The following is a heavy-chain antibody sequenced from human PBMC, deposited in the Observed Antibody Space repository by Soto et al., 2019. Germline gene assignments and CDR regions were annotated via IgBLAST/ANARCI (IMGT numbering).Heavy chain of an antibody. D-gene: IGHD2-8*02. V-gene: IGHV4-34*01. CDR1: GGSFSGYY. CDR2: INHSGST. J-gene: IGHJ4*02. CDR3: ARDKITGLFDS. Sequence: QVQLQQWGAGLLKPSETLSLTCAVYGGSFSGYYWTWIRQPPGTGLEWIGEINHSGSTNYNPSLKSRVTISVDTSKNQFSLKLTSVTAADTAVYYFARDKITGLFDSWGQGTLVTVSS.